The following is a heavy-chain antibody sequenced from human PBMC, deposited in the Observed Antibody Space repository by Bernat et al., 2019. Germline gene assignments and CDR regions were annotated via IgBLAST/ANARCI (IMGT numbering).Heavy chain of an antibody. CDR1: GYSFTHG. CDR2: ISPYNRNT. D-gene: IGHD2-21*01. CDR3: ARDLDPAQLYSIPHFDF. Sequence: QVQLVESGAEVKKPGASVKIPCKASGYSFTHGISWVRQAPGQGLEWMGWISPYNRNTNYAQKLQGKVSMTTATSTSTAYMELRSLRSDDTAVYYCARDLDPAQLYSIPHFDFWGQGTLVTVSS. V-gene: IGHV1-18*01. J-gene: IGHJ4*02.